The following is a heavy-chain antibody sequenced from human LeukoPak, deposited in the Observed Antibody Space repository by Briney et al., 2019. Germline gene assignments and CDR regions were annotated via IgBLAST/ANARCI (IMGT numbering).Heavy chain of an antibody. Sequence: GGSLRLSCAASGFTFSSYSMNWVRQAPGKGLEWVSSISSSSSYIYYADSVKGRFTISRDNAKNSLYLQMSSLRAEDTAVYYCARVHTFGEFDYWGQGTLVTVSS. CDR3: ARVHTFGEFDY. CDR2: ISSSSSYI. CDR1: GFTFSSYS. J-gene: IGHJ4*02. V-gene: IGHV3-21*01. D-gene: IGHD3-10*01.